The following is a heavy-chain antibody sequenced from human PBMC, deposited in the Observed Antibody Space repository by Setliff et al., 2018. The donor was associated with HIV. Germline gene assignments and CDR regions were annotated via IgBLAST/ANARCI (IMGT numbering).Heavy chain of an antibody. CDR1: GYIFIGYY. CDR3: ARDPTGHYFDF. CDR2: INPNSGDT. V-gene: IGHV1-2*02. Sequence: GASVKVSCKASGYIFIGYYLHWVRQAPGQGLEWMGWINPNSGDTNYAQKFQGRVTMTRDTSISTAYMELSRLRSDDTAVYYCARDPTGHYFDFWGQGTLVTSP. D-gene: IGHD1-1*01. J-gene: IGHJ4*02.